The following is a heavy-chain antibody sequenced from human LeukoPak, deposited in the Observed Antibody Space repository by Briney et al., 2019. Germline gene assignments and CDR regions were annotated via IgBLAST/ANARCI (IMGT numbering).Heavy chain of an antibody. Sequence: GGSLRLSCTASGFTFSTYGMHWVRQAPGKGLEWVALDGNVKVYADSVKGRFTISRDNSKITLYLELNSLRVEDTAVYYCARVLTVTFDSWGQGTLVTVSS. J-gene: IGHJ4*02. D-gene: IGHD4-17*01. CDR1: GFTFSTYG. CDR3: ARVLTVTFDS. CDR2: DGNVK. V-gene: IGHV3-33*01.